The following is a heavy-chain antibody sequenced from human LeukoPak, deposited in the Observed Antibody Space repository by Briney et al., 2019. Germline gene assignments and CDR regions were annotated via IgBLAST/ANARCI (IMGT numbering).Heavy chain of an antibody. V-gene: IGHV3-23*01. CDR3: AKASGSGYGKDYFDY. D-gene: IGHD1-26*01. Sequence: GGSLRLSCAASGFTLSNFAMGWVRQAPGKGLQWVSLISANGGDTYYADSVKGRFTISTDNSKNTLYLQMNSLRAEDTALYYCAKASGSGYGKDYFDYWGQGTLVTVSS. J-gene: IGHJ4*02. CDR2: ISANGGDT. CDR1: GFTLSNFA.